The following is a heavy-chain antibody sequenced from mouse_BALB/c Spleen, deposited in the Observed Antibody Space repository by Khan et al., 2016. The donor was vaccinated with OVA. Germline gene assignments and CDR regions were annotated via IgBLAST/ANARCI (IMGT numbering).Heavy chain of an antibody. Sequence: QVQLKQSGPGLVQPSQSLSITCTVSGFSLTSYGVHWVRQSPGKGLEWLGVIWSGGNTDYNAAFISRLSISKDNSKSQVFFKMNSLQANDTAIYYCARIFIGTTDYAMDYWGQGTSVTVSS. J-gene: IGHJ4*01. D-gene: IGHD2-14*01. V-gene: IGHV2-2*02. CDR2: IWSGGNT. CDR1: GFSLTSYG. CDR3: ARIFIGTTDYAMDY.